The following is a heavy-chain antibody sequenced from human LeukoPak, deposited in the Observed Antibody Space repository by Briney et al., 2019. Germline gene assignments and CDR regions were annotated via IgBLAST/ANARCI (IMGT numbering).Heavy chain of an antibody. V-gene: IGHV4-39*01. CDR3: ARTLRIAAATYPFDP. CDR2: IYYSGST. CDR1: GGSISSYY. J-gene: IGHJ5*02. Sequence: TPSETLSLTCTVSGGSISSYYWGWIRQPPGKGLEWIGSIYYSGSTYYNPSLKSRVTISVDTSKNQFSLKLGSVTAADTAVYYCARTLRIAAATYPFDPWGQGTLVTVSS. D-gene: IGHD6-13*01.